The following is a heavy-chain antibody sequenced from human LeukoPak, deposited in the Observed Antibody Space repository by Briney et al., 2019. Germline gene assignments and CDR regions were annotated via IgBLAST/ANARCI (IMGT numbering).Heavy chain of an antibody. Sequence: ASVKVSCKASGYTFTSYYMHWVRQAPGQGLEWMGIINPSGGSTSYAQKFQGRVTMTRDTSTSTVYMGLSSLRSEDTAVYYCARDLPVAGTSRCFGYWGQGTLVTVSS. CDR3: ARDLPVAGTSRCFGY. CDR1: GYTFTSYY. D-gene: IGHD6-19*01. V-gene: IGHV1-46*01. CDR2: INPSGGST. J-gene: IGHJ4*02.